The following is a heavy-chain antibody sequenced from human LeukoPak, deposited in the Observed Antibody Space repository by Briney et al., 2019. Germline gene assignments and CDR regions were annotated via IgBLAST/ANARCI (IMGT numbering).Heavy chain of an antibody. D-gene: IGHD6-19*01. CDR2: IYYSGST. Sequence: SETLSLTCTVSGGSISSYYWSWIRQPPGKELEWIGYIYYSGSTNYNPSLKSRVTISVDTSKNQFSLKLSSVTAADTAVYYCARTMRDSSGWYGFIFDYWGQGTLVTVSS. CDR3: ARTMRDSSGWYGFIFDY. V-gene: IGHV4-59*01. CDR1: GGSISSYY. J-gene: IGHJ4*02.